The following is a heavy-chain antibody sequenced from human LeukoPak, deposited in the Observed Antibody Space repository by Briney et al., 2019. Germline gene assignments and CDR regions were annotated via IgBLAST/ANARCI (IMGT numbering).Heavy chain of an antibody. Sequence: GESLKISCKGSGHIFTNYWIAWVRQLPGRGLEWMGIIYPGDSDTRYSPSFQGQVTISADRSITTAYLQWCSLKASDSAIYYCAGAYYGSGSYPPYNWFEPWGQGTLVTVSS. CDR2: IYPGDSDT. CDR3: AGAYYGSGSYPPYNWFEP. D-gene: IGHD3-10*01. CDR1: GHIFTNYW. J-gene: IGHJ5*02. V-gene: IGHV5-51*01.